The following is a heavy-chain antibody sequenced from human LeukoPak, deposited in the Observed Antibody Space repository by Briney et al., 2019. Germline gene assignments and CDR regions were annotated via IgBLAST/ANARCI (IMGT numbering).Heavy chain of an antibody. J-gene: IGHJ4*02. CDR3: ARAMGSGWALFDY. Sequence: GGSLRLSCAASGFTFSSYGMHWVRQAPGKGLEWVAVIWYDGSNKYYADSVKGRFTISRDNSKNTLYLQMNSLRAEDTAVYYCARAMGSGWALFDYWGKGTLVTVSS. CDR2: IWYDGSNK. CDR1: GFTFSSYG. V-gene: IGHV3-33*01. D-gene: IGHD6-19*01.